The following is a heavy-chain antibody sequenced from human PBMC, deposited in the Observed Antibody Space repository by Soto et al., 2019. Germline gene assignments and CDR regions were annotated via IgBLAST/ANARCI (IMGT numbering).Heavy chain of an antibody. D-gene: IGHD2-15*01. CDR2: IYYSGSI. V-gene: IGHV4-31*03. CDR1: GGSISSGGYY. CDR3: ARVGYCSGGSCYGYYYYYGMDV. Sequence: VHLQESGPGLVKPSQTLSLSCTVSGGSISSGGYYWSWIRQHPGRGLEWIGYIYYSGSIYYNPSLKSRVTISVDTSKNQFSLDLSSVTAADTAVYYCARVGYCSGGSCYGYYYYYGMDVWGQGTTVTVSS. J-gene: IGHJ6*02.